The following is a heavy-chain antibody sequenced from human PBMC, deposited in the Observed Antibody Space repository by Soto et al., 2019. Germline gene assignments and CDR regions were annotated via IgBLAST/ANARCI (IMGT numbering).Heavy chain of an antibody. J-gene: IGHJ6*02. D-gene: IGHD2-15*01. CDR1: GFTFSNYA. Sequence: QVQLVESGGGVVQPGRSLRLSCAASGFTFSNYAMYWVRQAPGKGLEGVAVISDDGNNKYYADSVKGRFTISRDNSKNTLYLQMNSLRAEDTAVYYCARAGCDGGTCYTLVGLRYGMDVWGQGTTVTVSS. CDR2: ISDDGNNK. CDR3: ARAGCDGGTCYTLVGLRYGMDV. V-gene: IGHV3-30-3*01.